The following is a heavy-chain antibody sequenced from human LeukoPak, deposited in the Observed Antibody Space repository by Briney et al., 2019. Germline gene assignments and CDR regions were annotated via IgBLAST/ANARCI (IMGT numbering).Heavy chain of an antibody. V-gene: IGHV3-23*01. Sequence: PGGSLRLSCAASGFTFSSYAMSWVRQAPGKGLEWVSAISGSGGSTYYADSVKGRFTISRDNSKNTRYLQMNSLRAEDTAVYYCAKDLEIVVVVAAYFDYWGQGTLVTVSS. CDR1: GFTFSSYA. J-gene: IGHJ4*02. CDR3: AKDLEIVVVVAAYFDY. D-gene: IGHD2-15*01. CDR2: ISGSGGST.